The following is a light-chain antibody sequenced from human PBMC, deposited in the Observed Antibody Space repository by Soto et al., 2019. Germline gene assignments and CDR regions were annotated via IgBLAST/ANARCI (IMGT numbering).Light chain of an antibody. CDR3: QQYYNLLWT. J-gene: IGKJ1*01. V-gene: IGKV1-33*01. Sequence: DIQMTQSPSSLSASVGDRVTITCQASQDISNYLNWYQQKPGKAPKLLIYDASNLETGVPSRFSGSESRTDFTFAISSLQPEDIATYYCQQYYNLLWTFGQGTKVEIK. CDR1: QDISNY. CDR2: DAS.